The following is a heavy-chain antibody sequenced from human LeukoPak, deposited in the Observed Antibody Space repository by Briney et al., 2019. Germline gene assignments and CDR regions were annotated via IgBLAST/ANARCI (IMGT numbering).Heavy chain of an antibody. D-gene: IGHD6-6*01. V-gene: IGHV3-66*01. Sequence: GGSLRLSCGASGFTVSTNYMSWVRQAPGKGLEWVSIIYSGGSTYYADSVKGRFTISRDNSKNTLYLQMNSLRAEDTAVYYCASYRYGSSFAFDIWGQGTMVTVP. CDR2: IYSGGST. J-gene: IGHJ3*02. CDR3: ASYRYGSSFAFDI. CDR1: GFTVSTNY.